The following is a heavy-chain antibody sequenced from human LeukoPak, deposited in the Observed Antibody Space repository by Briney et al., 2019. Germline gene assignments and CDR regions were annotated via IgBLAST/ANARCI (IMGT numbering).Heavy chain of an antibody. CDR3: ARGGLGGPDAFDI. Sequence: SGGSLRLSCAASGFTDYMTWVRQAPGTGLEWVSVIYSGGSTYYADSVKGRFTISRDNSKNTLYLQMNSLRAEDTAVYYCARGGLGGPDAFDIWGQGTMVTVSS. D-gene: IGHD6-19*01. V-gene: IGHV3-66*01. J-gene: IGHJ3*02. CDR1: GFTDY. CDR2: IYSGGST.